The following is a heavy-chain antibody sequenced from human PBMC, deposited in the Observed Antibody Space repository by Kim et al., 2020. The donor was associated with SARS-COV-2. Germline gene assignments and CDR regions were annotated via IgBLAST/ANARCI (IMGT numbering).Heavy chain of an antibody. J-gene: IGHJ5*02. V-gene: IGHV4-59*02. CDR2: IYYSGST. D-gene: IGHD2-15*01. Sequence: SETLSLTCTVSGGAVSSYYWTWIRQPPGKGLEWIGYIYYSGSTNYNPSLKSRVTITAETSKTQFSLKLSSVTAADTAVYYCARVGGYCSGGSCYRNWFDAWGQGTLVTVSS. CDR3: ARVGGYCSGGSCYRNWFDA. CDR1: GGAVSSYY.